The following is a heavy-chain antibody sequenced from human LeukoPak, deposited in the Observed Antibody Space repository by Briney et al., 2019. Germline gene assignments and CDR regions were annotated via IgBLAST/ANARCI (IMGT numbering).Heavy chain of an antibody. J-gene: IGHJ6*02. Sequence: PGGSLRLSCAASGFTFDDYAMHWVRQAPGKGLEWVSGIIWNTGSVGYADSVKGQFTISRDNAKNSLYLQMNSLRVEDTAFYYCAKHGGSGWTAHYSYGLDVWGQGTTVTVSS. CDR2: IIWNTGSV. D-gene: IGHD6-19*01. V-gene: IGHV3-9*01. CDR3: AKHGGSGWTAHYSYGLDV. CDR1: GFTFDDYA.